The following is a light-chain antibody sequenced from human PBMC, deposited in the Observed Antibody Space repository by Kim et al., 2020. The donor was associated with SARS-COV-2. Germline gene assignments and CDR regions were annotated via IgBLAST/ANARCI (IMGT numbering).Light chain of an antibody. CDR1: KLGDKY. CDR2: QDS. V-gene: IGLV3-1*01. J-gene: IGLJ2*01. CDR3: QAWDSSTVV. Sequence: VSPGQPATITCSGDKLGDKYACWYQQKPGQSPVLVIYQDSKRPSGIPERFSGSNSGNTATLTISGTQAMDEADYYCQAWDSSTVVFGGGTQLTVL.